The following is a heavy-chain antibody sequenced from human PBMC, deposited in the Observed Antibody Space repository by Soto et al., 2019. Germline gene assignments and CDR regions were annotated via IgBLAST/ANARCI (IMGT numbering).Heavy chain of an antibody. CDR1: GFTCTNYW. D-gene: IGHD2-15*01. Sequence: DVQLVESGGGLVQPGGSLRLSCAAAGFTCTNYWMHWVRQAPGQGLVWVSRINPDGSVTNYADSVKGRFTISRDNAKNAVYLQMNILGVEDTSVYYCARYLLWSNPDYWGQGSLVTASS. V-gene: IGHV3-74*01. CDR3: ARYLLWSNPDY. CDR2: INPDGSVT. J-gene: IGHJ4*02.